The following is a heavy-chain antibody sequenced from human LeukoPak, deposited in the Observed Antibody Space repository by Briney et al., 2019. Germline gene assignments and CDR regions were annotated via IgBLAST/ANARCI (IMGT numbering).Heavy chain of an antibody. CDR3: ARAPYCIGGSCRFDY. J-gene: IGHJ4*02. CDR2: IKQDGSEK. Sequence: GRSLRLSCAASGFTFSTYWISWVRQAPGKGLEWVANIKQDGSEKYYVDSVKGRFTISRDNAKNSLYLQMNSLRAEDTAVYDCARAPYCIGGSCRFDYWGQGTLVTVSS. CDR1: GFTFSTYW. D-gene: IGHD2-15*01. V-gene: IGHV3-7*03.